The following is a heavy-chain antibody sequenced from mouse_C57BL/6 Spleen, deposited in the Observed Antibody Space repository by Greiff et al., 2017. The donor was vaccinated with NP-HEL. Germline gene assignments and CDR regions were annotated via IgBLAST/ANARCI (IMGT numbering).Heavy chain of an antibody. CDR3: ARTYDLLDY. D-gene: IGHD2-3*01. J-gene: IGHJ2*01. V-gene: IGHV5-9*01. Sequence: EVKLMESGGGLVKPGGSLKLSCAASGFTFSSYTMSWVRQTPEKRLEWVATISGGGGNTYYPDSVKGRFTISRDNAKNTLYLQMSSLRSEDTALYYCARTYDLLDYWGQGTTLTVSS. CDR2: ISGGGGNT. CDR1: GFTFSSYT.